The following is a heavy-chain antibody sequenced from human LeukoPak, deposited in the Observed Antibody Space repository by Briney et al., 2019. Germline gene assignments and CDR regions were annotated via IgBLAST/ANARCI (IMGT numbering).Heavy chain of an antibody. CDR3: ARSYCSSTSCYGPNNWFDP. D-gene: IGHD2-2*01. CDR1: GVSISSGGYS. J-gene: IGHJ5*02. V-gene: IGHV4-30-2*01. CDR2: IYHSGST. Sequence: SQTLSLTCAVSGVSISSGGYSWSWIRQPPGKGLEWIGYIYHSGSTYYNPSLKSRVTISVDRSKNQFSLKLSSVTAADTAVYYCARSYCSSTSCYGPNNWFDPWGQGTLVTVSS.